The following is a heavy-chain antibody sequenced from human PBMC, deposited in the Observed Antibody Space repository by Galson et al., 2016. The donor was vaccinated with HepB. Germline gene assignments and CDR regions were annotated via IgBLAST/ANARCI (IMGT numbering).Heavy chain of an antibody. J-gene: IGHJ4*02. V-gene: IGHV3-53*05. D-gene: IGHD3-22*01. CDR3: AREDSSGYYYFDY. CDR2: IHSGGST. Sequence: SLRLCRAASGFTVSNNYLSWVRQAPGKGLEWVSVIHSGGSTYYADSVKGRFTISTDNSKNTLYLQMNSLRAEDTAVYYCAREDSSGYYYFDYWGQGTLVTVSS. CDR1: GFTVSNNY.